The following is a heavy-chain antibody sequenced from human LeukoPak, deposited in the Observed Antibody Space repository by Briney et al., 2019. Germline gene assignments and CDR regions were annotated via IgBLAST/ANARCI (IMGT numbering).Heavy chain of an antibody. V-gene: IGHV3-7*03. Sequence: GGSLRLSCAASGFTFSSYWMSWVRQAPGKGLEWVANIKQDGSEKYYVDSVKGRFTISRDNAKNSLYLQMNSLRAEDTAIYYCAKDRAVYSNYFDYWGQGTLVTVSS. CDR2: IKQDGSEK. D-gene: IGHD4-11*01. J-gene: IGHJ4*02. CDR3: AKDRAVYSNYFDY. CDR1: GFTFSSYW.